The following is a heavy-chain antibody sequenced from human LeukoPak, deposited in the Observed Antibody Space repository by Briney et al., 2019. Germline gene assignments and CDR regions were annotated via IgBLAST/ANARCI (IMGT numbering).Heavy chain of an antibody. V-gene: IGHV1-69*04. CDR2: IIPILGIA. Sequence: GASVKVSCKASGGTFSSYAISWVRQAPAQGLEWMGRIIPILGIANYAQKFQGRVTITADKSTSTAYMELSSLRSEDTAVYYCARDKVTGMATMGSQVDYWGQGTLVTVSS. D-gene: IGHD5-24*01. CDR3: ARDKVTGMATMGSQVDY. J-gene: IGHJ4*02. CDR1: GGTFSSYA.